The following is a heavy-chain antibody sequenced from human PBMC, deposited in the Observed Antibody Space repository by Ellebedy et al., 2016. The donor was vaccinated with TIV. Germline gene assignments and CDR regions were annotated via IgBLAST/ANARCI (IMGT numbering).Heavy chain of an antibody. J-gene: IGHJ6*02. V-gene: IGHV1-8*01. CDR1: GYTFTSYE. CDR3: ARFSRRQQLKQGMDV. CDR2: MNPNSGNA. Sequence: ASVKVSCXASGYTFTSYEINWVRQATGQGLEWMGWMNPNSGNAGNAQKFQGRVTMTRNTSITTAYMELSSLRSEDTAVYYCARFSRRQQLKQGMDVWGQGTTVTVSS. D-gene: IGHD6-13*01.